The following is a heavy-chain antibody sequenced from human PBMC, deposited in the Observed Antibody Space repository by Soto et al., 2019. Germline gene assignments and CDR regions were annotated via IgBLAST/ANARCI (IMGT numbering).Heavy chain of an antibody. V-gene: IGHV3-48*03. Sequence: GGSLRLSCAASGFSFNSYEMNWVRQSPGKGLEFVSYIDTRATTITYAESVKGRFAISRDNAKNSLFLQMNSLRAEDTAVYYCARGVGLSGKYYALDIWGQGTMVTVSS. CDR2: IDTRATTI. D-gene: IGHD1-26*01. J-gene: IGHJ3*02. CDR3: ARGVGLSGKYYALDI. CDR1: GFSFNSYE.